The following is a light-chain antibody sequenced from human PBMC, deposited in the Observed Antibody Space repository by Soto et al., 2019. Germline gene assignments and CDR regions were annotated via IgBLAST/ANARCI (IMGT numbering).Light chain of an antibody. V-gene: IGKV3-15*01. CDR3: QQYNNWPGT. CDR1: QSVSSN. CDR2: GAS. J-gene: IGKJ3*01. Sequence: EIVMTQSPATLSVSPGERATLSCRASQSVSSNLAWYQQIPGQAPRLLIYGASTRATGIPARFSGSGSGTEFTLTISSLQSEDFAVYYCQQYNNWPGTFGPGTKVDIK.